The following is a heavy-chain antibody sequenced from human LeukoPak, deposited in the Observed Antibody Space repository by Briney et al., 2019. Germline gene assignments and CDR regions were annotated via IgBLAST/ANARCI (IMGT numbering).Heavy chain of an antibody. CDR3: ARVPPGDDFWSGQTYYFDY. J-gene: IGHJ4*02. Sequence: GASVKVSCKASGYTFTSYGISWVRQAPGQGLEWMGWISAYNGNTNYAQKLQGRVTMTPDTSTSTAYMELRSLRSDDTAVYYCARVPPGDDFWSGQTYYFDYWGQGTLVTVSS. CDR1: GYTFTSYG. D-gene: IGHD3-3*01. CDR2: ISAYNGNT. V-gene: IGHV1-18*01.